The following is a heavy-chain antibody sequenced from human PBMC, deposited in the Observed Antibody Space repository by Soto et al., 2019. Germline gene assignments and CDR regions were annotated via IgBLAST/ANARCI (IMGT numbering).Heavy chain of an antibody. D-gene: IGHD6-19*01. V-gene: IGHV3-23*01. J-gene: IGHJ4*02. CDR1: GFTFSSYA. CDR3: AKVRAVAGIDY. Sequence: GGSLRLSCAASGFTFSSYAMSWVRQAPGKGLEWVSVISGSGGSTYYADSVKGRFTISRDNSKNTVYLQMNSLRAEDTAVYYCAKVRAVAGIDYWGQGTLVTVSS. CDR2: ISGSGGST.